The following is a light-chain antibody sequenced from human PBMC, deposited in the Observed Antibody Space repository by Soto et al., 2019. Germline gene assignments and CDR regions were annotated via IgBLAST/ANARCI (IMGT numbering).Light chain of an antibody. Sequence: EIVLTQSPGPLSLSPGERATLSCSASQSVSSSYLARYQQKPGQAPRLLIYGASSRATGIPDRFSGSWSGTDFTLTISRLEPEEFAVYYCQQYGSSYTFGQGTQLEIK. CDR1: QSVSSSY. CDR2: GAS. CDR3: QQYGSSYT. J-gene: IGKJ2*01. V-gene: IGKV3-20*01.